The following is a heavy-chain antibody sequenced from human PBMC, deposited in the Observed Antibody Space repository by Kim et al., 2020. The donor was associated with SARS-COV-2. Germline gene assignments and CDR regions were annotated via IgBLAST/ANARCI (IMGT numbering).Heavy chain of an antibody. Sequence: SVKVSCKASGGTFSSYAISWVRQAPGQGLEWMGGIIPIFGTANYAQKFQGRVTITADESTSTAYMELSSLRSEDTAVYYCARVGRGQREVVYFDYWGQGTLVTVSS. CDR2: IIPIFGTA. D-gene: IGHD6-25*01. J-gene: IGHJ4*02. CDR3: ARVGRGQREVVYFDY. CDR1: GGTFSSYA. V-gene: IGHV1-69*13.